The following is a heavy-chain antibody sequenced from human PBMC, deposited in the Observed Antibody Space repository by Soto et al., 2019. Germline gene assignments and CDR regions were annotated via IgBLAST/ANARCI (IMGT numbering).Heavy chain of an antibody. V-gene: IGHV1-2*04. CDR2: INPNSGGT. D-gene: IGHD6-19*01. CDR1: GYTSTGYY. Sequence: ASVKVSCKASGYTSTGYYMHWVRQAPGQGLEWMGWINPNSGGTNYAQKFQGWVTMTRDTSISTAYMELSRLRSDDTAVYYCARWIAVAGMGAYYFDYWGQGTLVTVSS. CDR3: ARWIAVAGMGAYYFDY. J-gene: IGHJ4*02.